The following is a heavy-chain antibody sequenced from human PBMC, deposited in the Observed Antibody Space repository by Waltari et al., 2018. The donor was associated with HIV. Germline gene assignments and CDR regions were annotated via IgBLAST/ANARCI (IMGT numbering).Heavy chain of an antibody. CDR1: GGSFSGYY. CDR2: INHSGST. V-gene: IGHV4-34*01. D-gene: IGHD3-16*01. J-gene: IGHJ4*02. CDR3: ARVITFGRALGSDY. Sequence: QVKLQQWGAGLLKPSETLSLTCAVYGGSFSGYYWSWIRQPPGKGLEWIGEINHSGSTNYNPSLKGRVTISVDTSKNQFSLKLSSVTAADTAVYYCARVITFGRALGSDYWGQGTLVTVSS.